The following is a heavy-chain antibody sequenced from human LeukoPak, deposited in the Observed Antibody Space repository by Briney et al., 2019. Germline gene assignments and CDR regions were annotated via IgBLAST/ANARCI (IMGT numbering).Heavy chain of an antibody. Sequence: PGGSLRLSCVASGFTFSSYWMSWVRQAPGKGLEWVANIKQDGSEAYYVDSVKGRFTISRDNAKSSLYLQMNSLRAEDTAVYYCARGGYYPDYWTQGTLVTVPS. CDR1: GFTFSSYW. V-gene: IGHV3-7*01. J-gene: IGHJ4*02. CDR3: ARGGYYPDY. D-gene: IGHD5-12*01. CDR2: IKQDGSEA.